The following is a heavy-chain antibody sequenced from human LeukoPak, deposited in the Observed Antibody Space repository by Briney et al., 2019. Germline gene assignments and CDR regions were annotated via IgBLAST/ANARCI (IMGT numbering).Heavy chain of an antibody. CDR3: AKDLGSVPAAILGNWFDP. CDR2: IRYDGSNK. Sequence: GGSLRLSRAASGFTFSSYGMHWVRQAPGKGLEWVAFIRYDGSNKYYADSVKGRFTISRDNSKNTLYLQMNSLRAEDTAVYYCAKDLGSVPAAILGNWFDPWGQGTLVTVSS. CDR1: GFTFSSYG. V-gene: IGHV3-30*02. D-gene: IGHD2-2*02. J-gene: IGHJ5*02.